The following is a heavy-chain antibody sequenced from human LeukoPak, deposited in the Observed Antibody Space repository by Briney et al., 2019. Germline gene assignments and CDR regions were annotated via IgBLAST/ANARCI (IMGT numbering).Heavy chain of an antibody. CDR3: ASSGSYRFDY. CDR1: GFTFGSYS. Sequence: GGSLRLSCAASGFTFGSYSMNWVRQAPGKGLEWVSHITASGTAMFYADSVKGRFTISRDNAKNSLYLQMNSLRDEDTAVYYCASSGSYRFDYWGQGTLVTVSS. V-gene: IGHV3-48*02. CDR2: ITASGTAM. J-gene: IGHJ4*02. D-gene: IGHD1-26*01.